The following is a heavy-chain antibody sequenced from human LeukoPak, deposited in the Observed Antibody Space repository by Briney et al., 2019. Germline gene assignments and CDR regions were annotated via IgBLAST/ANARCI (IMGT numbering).Heavy chain of an antibody. CDR3: ARLTPVAGNAFGI. D-gene: IGHD6-19*01. CDR2: IYYSGST. Sequence: SETLSLTCTVSGGSISSSSYYWGWLRQPPGKGLEWIGSIYYSGSTYYNPSLKSRVTISVDTSKNQFSLKLSSVTAADTAVYYCARLTPVAGNAFGIWGQGTMVTVSS. CDR1: GGSISSSSYY. J-gene: IGHJ3*02. V-gene: IGHV4-39*01.